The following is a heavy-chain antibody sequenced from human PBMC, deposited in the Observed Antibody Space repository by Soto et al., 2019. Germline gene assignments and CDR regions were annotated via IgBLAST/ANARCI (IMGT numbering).Heavy chain of an antibody. CDR2: IGSGGTT. Sequence: EVQLLESGGGVVQPGGSLRLSCAASGFSFSSNAMTWVHQAPGQGLEWVSTIGSGGTTYYADSVKGRFTISRDNSKNTQSLQMNSLRVEDTGVYYCAKLGFCSGGTCHLDYYNGVDVWGQGTTVTVSS. J-gene: IGHJ6*02. D-gene: IGHD2-15*01. V-gene: IGHV3-23*01. CDR1: GFSFSSNA. CDR3: AKLGFCSGGTCHLDYYNGVDV.